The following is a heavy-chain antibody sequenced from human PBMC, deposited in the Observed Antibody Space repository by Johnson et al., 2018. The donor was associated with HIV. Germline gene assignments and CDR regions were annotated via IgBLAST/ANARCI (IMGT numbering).Heavy chain of an antibody. J-gene: IGHJ3*02. CDR1: GFTFSSYG. Sequence: QVQLVESGGGVVQPGRSLRLSCAASGFTFSSYGMHWVRQAPGKGLEWVAVIWFDGSNKYYSDSVKGRFTISRDNSKNTLYLQMNSLRAEDTAVYYCAKYRQQLVRSAFDIWGQGTMVTVSS. V-gene: IGHV3-33*06. CDR3: AKYRQQLVRSAFDI. D-gene: IGHD6-13*01. CDR2: IWFDGSNK.